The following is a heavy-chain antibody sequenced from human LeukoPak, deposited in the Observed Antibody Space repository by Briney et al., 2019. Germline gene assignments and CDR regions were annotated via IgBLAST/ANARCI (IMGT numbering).Heavy chain of an antibody. CDR3: ARGDYYGSPKVVAA. J-gene: IGHJ5*02. V-gene: IGHV1-2*02. CDR1: GYSFSYYA. CDR2: INPNSGDT. Sequence: ASLKVSCKASGYSFSYYAINWVRQAPGQGLEWMGWINPNSGDTNYAQKFQDRVTMTRDTSISTAYIELNLLRSDDTAVYYCARGDYYGSPKVVAAWGQGTLVTVSS. D-gene: IGHD3-10*01.